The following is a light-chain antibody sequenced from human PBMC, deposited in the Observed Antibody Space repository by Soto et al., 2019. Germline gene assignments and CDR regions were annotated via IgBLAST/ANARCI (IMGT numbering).Light chain of an antibody. CDR2: AAS. V-gene: IGKV1-39*01. CDR1: QSISSY. Sequence: IQMTQSPSSLSASVGDGVTITCRASQSISSYLNWYQQKPGKAPKLLIYAASSLQSGVPSRFSGSGSGTDFTLTISSLQPEDFATYYCQQSYSTHRTFGQGTKVDIK. CDR3: QQSYSTHRT. J-gene: IGKJ1*01.